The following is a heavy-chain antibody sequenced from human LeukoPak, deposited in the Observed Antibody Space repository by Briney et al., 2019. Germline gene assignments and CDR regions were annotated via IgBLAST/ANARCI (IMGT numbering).Heavy chain of an antibody. Sequence: GGSLRPSCAASGFTFDDYAMHWVRQAPGKGLEWVSGISWNSGSIGYADSVKGRFTISRDNAKNSLYLQMNSLRAEDMALYYCAKARGYTRFDAFDIWGQGTMVTVSS. CDR1: GFTFDDYA. CDR3: AKARGYTRFDAFDI. CDR2: ISWNSGSI. V-gene: IGHV3-9*03. D-gene: IGHD2-2*02. J-gene: IGHJ3*02.